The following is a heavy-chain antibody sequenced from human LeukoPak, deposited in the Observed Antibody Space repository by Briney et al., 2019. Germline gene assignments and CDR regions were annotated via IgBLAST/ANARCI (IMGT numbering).Heavy chain of an antibody. V-gene: IGHV1-46*01. Sequence: ASVKVSCKASGYTFTSYYIHWVRQAPGQGLEWMGIINPSGGSTSNAQKFQGRVTMTRDTSTSTVYMELSSLRSEDTAVYYCARGYCSSTSCFLYYYYMDVWGKGTTVTVSS. J-gene: IGHJ6*03. CDR3: ARGYCSSTSCFLYYYYMDV. D-gene: IGHD2-2*01. CDR2: INPSGGST. CDR1: GYTFTSYY.